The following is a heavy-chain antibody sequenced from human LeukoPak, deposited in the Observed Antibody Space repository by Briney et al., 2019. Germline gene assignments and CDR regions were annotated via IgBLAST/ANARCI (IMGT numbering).Heavy chain of an antibody. CDR2: ISGYNGNT. V-gene: IGHV1-18*01. Sequence: GASVKVSCKASGYTFTSYGISWVRQAPGQGLEWMGWISGYNGNTHYAQNLQGRVTMTTDTSTSTAYMELRSLRSDDTAVYYCARDLGQNYYGSGSHFDYWGQGTLVTVSS. J-gene: IGHJ4*02. D-gene: IGHD3-10*01. CDR3: ARDLGQNYYGSGSHFDY. CDR1: GYTFTSYG.